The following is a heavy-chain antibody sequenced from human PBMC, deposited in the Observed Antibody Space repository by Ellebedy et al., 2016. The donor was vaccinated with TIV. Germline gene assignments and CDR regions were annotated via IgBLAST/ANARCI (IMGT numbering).Heavy chain of an antibody. CDR1: GYTFTGYY. CDR3: ARVPYCSSTSCYEHYYYYGMDV. CDR2: INPNSGGT. D-gene: IGHD2-2*01. Sequence: ASVKVSXXASGYTFTGYYMHWVRQAPGQGLEWMGWINPNSGGTNYAQKFQGRVTMTRDTSISTAYMELSRLRSDDTAVYYCARVPYCSSTSCYEHYYYYGMDVWGQGTTVTVSS. J-gene: IGHJ6*02. V-gene: IGHV1-2*02.